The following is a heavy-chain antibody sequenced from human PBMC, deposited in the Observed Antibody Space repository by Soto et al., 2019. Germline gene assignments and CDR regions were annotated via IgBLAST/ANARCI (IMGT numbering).Heavy chain of an antibody. V-gene: IGHV1-3*01. CDR3: ARDEGIVVVPAAFDY. CDR2: INAGNGNT. CDR1: GYTFTSYA. D-gene: IGHD2-2*01. J-gene: IGHJ4*02. Sequence: ASVKVSCKASGYTFTSYAMHWVRQAPGQRLEWMGWINAGNGNTKYSQKFQGRVTITRDTSASTAYMELSSLRSEDTAVYYCARDEGIVVVPAAFDYWGQGTLVTVSS.